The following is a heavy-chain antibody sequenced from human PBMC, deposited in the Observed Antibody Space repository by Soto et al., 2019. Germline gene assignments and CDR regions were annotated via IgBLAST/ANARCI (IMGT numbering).Heavy chain of an antibody. J-gene: IGHJ3*02. CDR3: ARTLRGGNTGYAFDI. Sequence: EVQLVESGGGLVQPGGSLRLSCAASGITVSTNYMTWVRQAPGKGLEWVSLISSGGNTYYADSVKARFTISRDNSKNTLYLQVNSLRADDTAVYYCARTLRGGNTGYAFDIWGQGTMVTVSS. CDR2: ISSGGNT. CDR1: GITVSTNY. V-gene: IGHV3-66*01. D-gene: IGHD5-18*01.